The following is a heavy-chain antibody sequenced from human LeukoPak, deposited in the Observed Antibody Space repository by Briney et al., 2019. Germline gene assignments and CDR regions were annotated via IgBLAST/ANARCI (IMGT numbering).Heavy chain of an antibody. D-gene: IGHD3-10*01. J-gene: IGHJ4*02. CDR2: INHSGSA. CDR3: ARRRRFRSGSQDFDY. V-gene: IGHV4-34*01. CDR1: GGSFSGYY. Sequence: PSETLSLTCAVYGGSFSGYYWSWIRQPPGKGLEWIGEINHSGSANYNPSLKSRVTISVDTSKNQFSLKLSSVTAADTAVYYCARRRRFRSGSQDFDYWGQGTLVTVSS.